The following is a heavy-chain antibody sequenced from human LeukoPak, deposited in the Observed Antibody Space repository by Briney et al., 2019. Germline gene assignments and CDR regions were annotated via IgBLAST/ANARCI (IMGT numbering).Heavy chain of an antibody. V-gene: IGHV1-2*02. J-gene: IGHJ4*02. D-gene: IGHD3-3*01. Sequence: ASVKVSCKASGYTLTGYYMHWVRQAPGQGREWMGWINPKSGGTNYAQKFQGRVTMTRDTSISTAYMELSRLRSDDTAVYYCAREGGASRDFWSGYVDYWGQGTLVTVSS. CDR3: AREGGASRDFWSGYVDY. CDR2: INPKSGGT. CDR1: GYTLTGYY.